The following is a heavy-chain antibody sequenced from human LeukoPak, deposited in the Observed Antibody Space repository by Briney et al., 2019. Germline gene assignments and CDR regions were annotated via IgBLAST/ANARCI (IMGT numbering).Heavy chain of an antibody. CDR1: RFTFSNYA. CDR2: ISGGTAYI. V-gene: IGHV3-23*01. D-gene: IGHD2-8*01. CDR3: AKRAPYCTNGICSYHFDY. Sequence: GGSLRLSCTASRFTFSNYAMTWVRQAPGKGLEWISSISGGTAYIYYADSLNGRFTISRDNSKNTVSLQMNSLGAEDTAIYYCAKRAPYCTNGICSYHFDYWGQGTLVTVSS. J-gene: IGHJ4*02.